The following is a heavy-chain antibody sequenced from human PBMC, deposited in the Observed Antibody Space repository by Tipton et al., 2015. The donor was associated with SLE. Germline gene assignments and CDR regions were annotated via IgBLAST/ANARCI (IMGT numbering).Heavy chain of an antibody. Sequence: TLSLTCTVSGGSISSYYWSWIRQPPGAGLEWIGYIYYSGSTNYNPSLKSRVTISVDTSTNQFSLTLSSVTAADTAVYYCARAVTSVGVAVNWGAPWAQGTRATVSP. CDR2: IYYSGST. V-gene: IGHV4-59*01. CDR3: ARAVTSVGVAVNWGAP. J-gene: IGHJ5*02. CDR1: GGSISSYY. D-gene: IGHD6-19*01.